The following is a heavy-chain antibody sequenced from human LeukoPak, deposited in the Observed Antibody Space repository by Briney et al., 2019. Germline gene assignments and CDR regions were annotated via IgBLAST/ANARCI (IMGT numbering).Heavy chain of an antibody. Sequence: PSEILSLTCAVSGGSITRGGYSWTWLRQPPGKGLEWIGYFYHSGSSYYNPSLKSRVTISVDMSKNQFSLKLSSVTAADTAVYYCASGSGSYLRYWGQGTLVTVSS. D-gene: IGHD3-10*01. V-gene: IGHV4-30-2*01. J-gene: IGHJ4*02. CDR2: FYHSGSS. CDR1: GGSITRGGYS. CDR3: ASGSGSYLRY.